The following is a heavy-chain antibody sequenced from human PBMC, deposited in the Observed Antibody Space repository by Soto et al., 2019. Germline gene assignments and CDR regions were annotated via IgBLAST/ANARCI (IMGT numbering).Heavy chain of an antibody. J-gene: IGHJ5*02. CDR3: VQRRNKYYYILSGYRKNWFDP. Sequence: YGPTLVNPTQTLTLTCTFSGFSLSTSGVGVGWIRQPPGKALELLALIYWDDDKSYSPSLKSRLTITKDTSKNQVVLTMTNMEPVDTATYYCVQRRNKYYYILSGYRKNWFDPCGQGSLVTVSP. D-gene: IGHD3-9*01. CDR1: GFSLSTSGVG. V-gene: IGHV2-5*02. CDR2: IYWDDDK.